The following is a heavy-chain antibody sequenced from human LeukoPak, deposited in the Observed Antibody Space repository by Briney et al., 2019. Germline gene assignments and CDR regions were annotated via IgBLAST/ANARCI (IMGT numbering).Heavy chain of an antibody. CDR3: ARAIPSSDY. CDR2: MNPNSGNT. D-gene: IGHD2-21*01. Sequence: ASVKVSCKASGYTFTGYYMHWVRQAPGQGLEWMGWMNPNSGNTGYAQKFQGRVTMTRNTSISTAYMELSSLRSEDTAVYYCARAIPSSDYWGQGTLVTVSS. CDR1: GYTFTGYY. J-gene: IGHJ4*02. V-gene: IGHV1-8*02.